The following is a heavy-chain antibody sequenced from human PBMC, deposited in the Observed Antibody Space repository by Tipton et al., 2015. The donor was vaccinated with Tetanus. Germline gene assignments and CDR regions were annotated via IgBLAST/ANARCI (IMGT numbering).Heavy chain of an antibody. J-gene: IGHJ4*02. Sequence: QVQLVQSGAEVKKPGASVKASCKASGYTFTGYYMHWVRQAPGQGLEWMGWINPNSGGTNYAQKFQGMVTMTRDTSISTAYMELSRLRSDDTAGYYCAREELGLTGTSWGDYWGQGTLVTVSS. D-gene: IGHD1-20*01. V-gene: IGHV1-2*02. CDR3: AREELGLTGTSWGDY. CDR1: GYTFTGYY. CDR2: INPNSGGT.